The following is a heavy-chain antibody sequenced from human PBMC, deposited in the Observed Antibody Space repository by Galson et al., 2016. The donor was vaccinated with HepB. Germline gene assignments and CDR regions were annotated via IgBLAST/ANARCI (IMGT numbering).Heavy chain of an antibody. Sequence: SVKVSCKASGGTFSGYAISWVRQAPGHGLEWMGAINPIFGTPNYAQKFQGRVTITADESTSTAYMELSNLRSEDTAVYYCARWDAGVLVYGVDVWGQGTTVIVSS. CDR2: INPIFGTP. V-gene: IGHV1-69*13. CDR3: ARWDAGVLVYGVDV. CDR1: GGTFSGYA. J-gene: IGHJ6*02. D-gene: IGHD1-26*01.